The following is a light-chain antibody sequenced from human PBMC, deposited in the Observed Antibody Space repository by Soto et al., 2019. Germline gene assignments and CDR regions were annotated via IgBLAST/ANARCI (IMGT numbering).Light chain of an antibody. Sequence: QSALTQPPTVSAAPGQKVTISCSGSSSNIGNNYVSWYQQLPGTAPKLLIYENNKRPSGIPDRFSGSKSGTSATLGITGLQTGDEADYYGGTWDSSLSAGNVFGTGTKVTAL. CDR1: SSNIGNNY. CDR3: GTWDSSLSAGNV. CDR2: ENN. J-gene: IGLJ1*01. V-gene: IGLV1-51*02.